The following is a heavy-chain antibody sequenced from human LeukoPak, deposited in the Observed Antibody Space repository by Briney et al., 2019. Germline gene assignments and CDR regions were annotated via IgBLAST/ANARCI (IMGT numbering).Heavy chain of an antibody. J-gene: IGHJ4*02. CDR3: ARDGGLLYYDFWSGYTFDY. Sequence: PSETLSLTCTVSGYSISSGYYWGWIRQPPAKGLEWIGSIYHSGSTYYNPSLKSRVTISVDTSKNQFSLKLSSVTAADTAVYYCARDGGLLYYDFWSGYTFDYWGQGTLVTVSS. V-gene: IGHV4-38-2*02. CDR2: IYHSGST. CDR1: GYSISSGYY. D-gene: IGHD3-3*01.